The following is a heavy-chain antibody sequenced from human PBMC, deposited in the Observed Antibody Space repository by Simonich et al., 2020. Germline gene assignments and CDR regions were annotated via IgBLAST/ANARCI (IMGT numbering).Heavy chain of an antibody. D-gene: IGHD1-1*01. J-gene: IGHJ3*02. Sequence: QVQLQQWGAGLLKPSETLSLTCAVYGGSFSGYYWSWIRQPPWKGLEWIVEINHSGSPNYNPSLKSRGTRSVDTSKNQFSLKLSSVTAADTAVYYCARGKGWKNAFDIWGQGTMVTVSS. CDR2: INHSGSP. CDR1: GGSFSGYY. V-gene: IGHV4-34*01. CDR3: ARGKGWKNAFDI.